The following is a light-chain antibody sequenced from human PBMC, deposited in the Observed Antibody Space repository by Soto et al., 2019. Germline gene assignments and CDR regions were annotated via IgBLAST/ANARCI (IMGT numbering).Light chain of an antibody. Sequence: DIVMTQSPDSLAESLGERATINCKSSQSVLYSSNNKNYLAWYQQKPGQPPKLLFYWASTRESGVPYRFSGSGSGTDFTLTISSRQAEDVAVYYCQQYYSTPRTFGQGTKVEIK. CDR3: QQYYSTPRT. CDR2: WAS. V-gene: IGKV4-1*01. CDR1: QSVLYSSNNKNY. J-gene: IGKJ1*01.